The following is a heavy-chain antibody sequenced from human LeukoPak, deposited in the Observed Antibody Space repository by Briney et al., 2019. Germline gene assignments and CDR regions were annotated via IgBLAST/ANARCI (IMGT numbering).Heavy chain of an antibody. D-gene: IGHD6-19*01. Sequence: GGSLRLSCAASGFTFSSYWMSWVRQAPGKGLEWVANIKQDGSEKYYVDSVKGRFTISRDNAKNTLYLQMNSLRAEDTAVYYCAREKYSSGWNDAFDIWGQGTMVTVSS. CDR2: IKQDGSEK. CDR1: GFTFSSYW. CDR3: AREKYSSGWNDAFDI. V-gene: IGHV3-7*01. J-gene: IGHJ3*02.